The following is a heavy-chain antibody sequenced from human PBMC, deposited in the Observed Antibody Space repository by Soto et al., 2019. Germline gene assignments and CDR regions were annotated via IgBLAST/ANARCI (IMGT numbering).Heavy chain of an antibody. CDR2: IVPGDSDT. Sequence: PGESLKISCKGSGYSFTSYWIGWVRQMPGKGLGWRGIIVPGDSDTSYIPSFQGQVSSSADKSISTAYLQWSRQKAWDTAMYYCANHGATDGGSHGMDVWGQGTTVTVSS. CDR3: ANHGATDGGSHGMDV. D-gene: IGHD3-10*01. CDR1: GYSFTSYW. V-gene: IGHV5-51*01. J-gene: IGHJ6*02.